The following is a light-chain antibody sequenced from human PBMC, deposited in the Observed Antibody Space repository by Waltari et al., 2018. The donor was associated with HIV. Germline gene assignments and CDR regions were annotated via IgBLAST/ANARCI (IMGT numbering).Light chain of an antibody. CDR1: SSNIGARFD. CDR2: DNN. J-gene: IGLJ2*01. Sequence: SVLTQPHSVSGAPGQQVTISCTGSSSNIGARFDVHWYQQLPGTAPKLRIYDNNNRPSGVPDRFSGSKSGTSASLAITGLQAEDEADYYCQSYDSSLRGSVFGGGTKLTVL. CDR3: QSYDSSLRGSV. V-gene: IGLV1-40*01.